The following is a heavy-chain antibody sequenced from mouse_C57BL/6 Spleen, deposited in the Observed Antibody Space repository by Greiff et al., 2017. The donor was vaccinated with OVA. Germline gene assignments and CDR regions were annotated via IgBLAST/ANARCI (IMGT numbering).Heavy chain of an antibody. V-gene: IGHV1-50*01. CDR1: GYTFTSYW. J-gene: IGHJ1*03. CDR2: IDPSDSYT. CDR3: ARREEYYWYFDV. Sequence: QVQLQQPGAELVKPGASVKLSCKASGYTFTSYWMQWVKQRPGQGLEWIGEIDPSDSYTNYNQKFKGKATLTVDTSSSTAYMQLSSLTSEDSAVYYCARREEYYWYFDVWGTGTTVTVSS. D-gene: IGHD5-1*01.